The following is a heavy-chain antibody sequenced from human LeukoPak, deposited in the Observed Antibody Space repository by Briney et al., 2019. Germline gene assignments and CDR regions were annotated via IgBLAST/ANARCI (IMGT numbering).Heavy chain of an antibody. V-gene: IGHV3-23*01. Sequence: PGGSLRLSCAASGFTFEKHGMSWVRQAPGKGLEWVSTISGSGGSTYYAHSVKGRFAISRDNSENTVYLQMSSLRAEDTAVYYCAKDGYGSKSYIDLDYWGQGTLVTVSS. CDR1: GFTFEKHG. D-gene: IGHD3-10*01. CDR2: ISGSGGST. CDR3: AKDGYGSKSYIDLDY. J-gene: IGHJ4*02.